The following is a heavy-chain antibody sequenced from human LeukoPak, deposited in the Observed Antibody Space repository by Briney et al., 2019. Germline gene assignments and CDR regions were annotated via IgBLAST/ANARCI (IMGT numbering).Heavy chain of an antibody. J-gene: IGHJ4*02. D-gene: IGHD3-10*01. CDR3: ARDRNPFGSGSRIDY. CDR2: INSDGSGT. Sequence: GGSLRLSCAASGFTFSSYWMRWVRQAPGKGLVWVSRINSDGSGTSYADSVKGRFTISRDNAKNTLYLQMNSLRAEDTAVYYCARDRNPFGSGSRIDYWGQGTLVTVSS. V-gene: IGHV3-74*01. CDR1: GFTFSSYW.